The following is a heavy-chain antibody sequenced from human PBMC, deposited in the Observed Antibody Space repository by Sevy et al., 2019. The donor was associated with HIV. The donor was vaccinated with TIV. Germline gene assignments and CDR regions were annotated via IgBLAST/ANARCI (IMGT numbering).Heavy chain of an antibody. D-gene: IGHD1-26*01. CDR3: ARVHPISGSYTFDS. CDR1: GFTFSSHW. Sequence: GGSLRLSCVVSGFTFSSHWMHWVRQAPGKGLVWVSRINSDGRITTYADSVKGRFTISRDNAKDTLYLQMNSLRAEDTAVYYCARVHPISGSYTFDSWGQRTLVTVSS. CDR2: INSDGRIT. J-gene: IGHJ4*02. V-gene: IGHV3-74*01.